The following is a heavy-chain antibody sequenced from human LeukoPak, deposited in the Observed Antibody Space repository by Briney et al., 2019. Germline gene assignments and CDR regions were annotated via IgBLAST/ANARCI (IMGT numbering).Heavy chain of an antibody. CDR3: TKDISSGRPAPYGMDG. Sequence: GRSLRLSCEASGFTFGAYCMHWVRQPPGEGLEWVSAINWNSVIIHYADTVRGRFTISRDNARNTLYLQMNNLKVEDTAFYFCTKDISSGRPAPYGMDGWGHGTTVTVSS. CDR2: INWNSVII. CDR1: GFTFGAYC. V-gene: IGHV3-9*01. J-gene: IGHJ6*02. D-gene: IGHD3-10*01.